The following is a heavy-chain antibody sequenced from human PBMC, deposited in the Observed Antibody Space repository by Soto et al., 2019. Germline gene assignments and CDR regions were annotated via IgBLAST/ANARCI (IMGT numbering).Heavy chain of an antibody. CDR2: INSDGSSS. Sequence: LRRSCAASGFSFSSYRMHWGCQAPVNGLVWVSRINSDGSSSSYADSVKGRFTISRDNAKNTLYLQMNSLRAEDTAVYYCASVVGYFDWLLFPTDYYYGMDVWGQGTTVTVSS. D-gene: IGHD3-9*01. CDR3: ASVVGYFDWLLFPTDYYYGMDV. V-gene: IGHV3-74*01. J-gene: IGHJ6*02. CDR1: GFSFSSYR.